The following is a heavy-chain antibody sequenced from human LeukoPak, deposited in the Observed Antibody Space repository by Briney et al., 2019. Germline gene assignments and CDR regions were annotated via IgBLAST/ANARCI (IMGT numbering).Heavy chain of an antibody. Sequence: PGGSLRLSCAASGFTFSSYAMSWVRQAPGKGLEWVSAISGSGGSTYYADSVKGRFTISRDNSKNTLYLQMNSLRAEDTAVYYCAKDPGSSSWSEAFDYWGQGTLVTVSS. CDR2: ISGSGGST. J-gene: IGHJ4*02. CDR3: AKDPGSSSWSEAFDY. CDR1: GFTFSSYA. D-gene: IGHD6-13*01. V-gene: IGHV3-23*01.